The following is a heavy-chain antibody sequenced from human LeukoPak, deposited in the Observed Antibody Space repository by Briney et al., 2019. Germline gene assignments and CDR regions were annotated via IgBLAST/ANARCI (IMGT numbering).Heavy chain of an antibody. D-gene: IGHD6-19*01. CDR3: ARILDSAWGELGY. Sequence: GGSLRLSCAGSGFSSSSYGMHWVRQAPGKGLEWMAFIRSDGSNKYYADSVKGRFTISRDNSKNTLYLQMNSLRAEDTAVYYCARILDSAWGELGYWGQGTLVTVSS. CDR1: GFSSSSYG. V-gene: IGHV3-30*02. CDR2: IRSDGSNK. J-gene: IGHJ4*02.